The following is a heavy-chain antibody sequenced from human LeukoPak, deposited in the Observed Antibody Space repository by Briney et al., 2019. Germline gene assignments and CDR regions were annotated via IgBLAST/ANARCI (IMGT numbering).Heavy chain of an antibody. CDR2: IYSGGST. D-gene: IGHD6-19*01. J-gene: IGHJ6*02. V-gene: IGHV3-53*01. CDR1: GFTVSSNY. CDR3: ARFGHHSSGWYYDYYYGMDV. Sequence: PGGSLRLSCAASGFTVSSNYMSWVRQAPGKGLEWVSVIYSGGSTYYADSVKGRFTISRDNSKNTLYLQMNSLSAEDTAVYYCARFGHHSSGWYYDYYYGMDVWGQGTTVTVSS.